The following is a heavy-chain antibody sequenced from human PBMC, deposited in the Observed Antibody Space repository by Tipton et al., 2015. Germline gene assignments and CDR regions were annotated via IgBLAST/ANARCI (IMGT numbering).Heavy chain of an antibody. J-gene: IGHJ4*02. Sequence: TLSLTCTVSDGSISSYYWSWIRQPPGKGLEWIGYIYYSGRTNYNPSLKSRVTISVDKSKTQFSLKLTSVTAADTAVYYCARIRGRYVMDYWGQGTLVTVSS. CDR1: DGSISSYY. D-gene: IGHD3-16*01. CDR3: ARIRGRYVMDY. V-gene: IGHV4-59*12. CDR2: IYYSGRT.